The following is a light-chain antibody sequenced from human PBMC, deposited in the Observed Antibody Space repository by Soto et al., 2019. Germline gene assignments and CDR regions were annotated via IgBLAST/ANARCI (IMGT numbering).Light chain of an antibody. CDR1: QDISTA. J-gene: IGKJ2*01. V-gene: IGKV1-12*01. Sequence: DIQMTQSPSSVSASVGDRVTITCRASQDISTALAWYQQKPGRAPKLLITAASLLQTGVSSRFAGSGSGTEFTLTISSLQPEDFATYYCQQAYNFVSTFGQGTKLEIK. CDR3: QQAYNFVST. CDR2: AAS.